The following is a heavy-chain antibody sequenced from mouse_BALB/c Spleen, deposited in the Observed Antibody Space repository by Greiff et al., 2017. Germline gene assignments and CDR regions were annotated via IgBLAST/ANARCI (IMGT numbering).Heavy chain of an antibody. CDR3: ARTATAWFAY. Sequence: QVQLQQSGAELVRPGVSVKISCKGSGYTFTDYAMHWVKQSHAKSLEWIGVISTYYGDASYNQKFKGKATMTVDKSSSTAYMELARLTSEDSAIYYCARTATAWFAYWGQGTLVTVSA. CDR1: GYTFTDYA. CDR2: ISTYYGDA. D-gene: IGHD1-2*01. V-gene: IGHV1S137*01. J-gene: IGHJ3*01.